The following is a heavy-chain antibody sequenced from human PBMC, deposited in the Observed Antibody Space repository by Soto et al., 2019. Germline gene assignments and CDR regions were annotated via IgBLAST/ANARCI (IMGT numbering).Heavy chain of an antibody. CDR1: GFTFDDYA. CDR3: AKDIRQLVPEWGYGMDV. J-gene: IGHJ6*02. CDR2: ISWNSGSI. V-gene: IGHV3-9*01. D-gene: IGHD6-13*01. Sequence: EVQLVESGGGLVQPGRSLRLSCAASGFTFDDYAMHWVRQAPGKGLEWVSGISWNSGSIGYADSVKGRFTISRDNAKNSLYLQMNSLRAEDTALYYCAKDIRQLVPEWGYGMDVWGQGTTVTVSS.